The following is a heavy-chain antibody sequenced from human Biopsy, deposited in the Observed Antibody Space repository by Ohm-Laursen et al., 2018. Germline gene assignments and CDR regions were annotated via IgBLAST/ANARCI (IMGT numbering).Heavy chain of an antibody. D-gene: IGHD3-9*01. Sequence: GASVKVSCKAPGGTFSNYGVNWVRQAPGQGLEWLGGNIPILGTGNYAQKFQDRVTVAADTSTSTATMELRSLRSDDTAMYYCATKLTGYFHHWGQGTLVIVYS. CDR1: GGTFSNYG. V-gene: IGHV1-69*06. CDR2: NIPILGTG. J-gene: IGHJ1*01. CDR3: ATKLTGYFHH.